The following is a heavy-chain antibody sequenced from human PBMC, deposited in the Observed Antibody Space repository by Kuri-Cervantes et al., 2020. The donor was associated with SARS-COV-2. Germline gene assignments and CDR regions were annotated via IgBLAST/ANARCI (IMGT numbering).Heavy chain of an antibody. CDR1: GGSISRYN. CDR2: SYYSGSN. Sequence: SETLSLTCTVSGGSISRYNWNWIRQPPGKGLEWIGDSYYSGSNDYNRSLKSRVTISVDTSKNQFSLQLNSVTPEDTAVYYCARDWRTNGVGWGFDPWGQGTLVTVSS. CDR3: ARDWRTNGVGWGFDP. J-gene: IGHJ5*02. V-gene: IGHV4-59*12. D-gene: IGHD2-8*01.